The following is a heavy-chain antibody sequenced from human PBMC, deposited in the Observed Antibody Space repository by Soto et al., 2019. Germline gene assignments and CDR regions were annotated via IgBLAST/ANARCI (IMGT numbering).Heavy chain of an antibody. CDR2: MNPNSGNT. CDR1: GYTFTSYD. Sequence: ASVKVSCKASGYTFTSYDINWVRQATGQGREWMGWMNPNSGNTGYAQKFQGRVTMTRNTSISTAYMELSSLRSEDTAVYYCARQPPPYGCGWGSYRYVSDVWGQGTTVTVSS. V-gene: IGHV1-8*01. J-gene: IGHJ6*02. CDR3: ARQPPPYGCGWGSYRYVSDV. D-gene: IGHD3-16*02.